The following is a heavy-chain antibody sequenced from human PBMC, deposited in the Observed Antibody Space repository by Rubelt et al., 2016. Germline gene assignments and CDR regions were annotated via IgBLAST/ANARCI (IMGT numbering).Heavy chain of an antibody. CDR2: IDAGNGDT. CDR3: ARFALPAVTTAYYYYALDV. D-gene: IGHD4-17*01. Sequence: QVQLVQSGAEVKRPGASVKVSCKASGYPFATYAMHWVRQAPGQRLEWMGWIDAGNGDTKYSRNLQGRVTFTRDNSASTAYMELSSLRSEGSAVYYCARFALPAVTTAYYYYALDVWGQGTTVTVSS. V-gene: IGHV1-3*01. CDR1: GYPFATYA. J-gene: IGHJ6*02.